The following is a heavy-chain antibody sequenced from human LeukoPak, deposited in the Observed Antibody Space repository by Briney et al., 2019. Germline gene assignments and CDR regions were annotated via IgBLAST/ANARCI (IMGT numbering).Heavy chain of an antibody. J-gene: IGHJ4*02. V-gene: IGHV3-23*01. CDR1: GFTFSNYA. CDR3: AKDIKWAPPRYFDY. CDR2: ISGRGDNT. Sequence: GRSLSLSCAATGFTFSNYAMTWVRQAPATGLDLVSGISGRGDNTYYADSVKGRFTISRDNSENTLYLQMNSLRAEDTAVYYCAKDIKWAPPRYFDYWGQGTLVTVSS. D-gene: IGHD5-12*01.